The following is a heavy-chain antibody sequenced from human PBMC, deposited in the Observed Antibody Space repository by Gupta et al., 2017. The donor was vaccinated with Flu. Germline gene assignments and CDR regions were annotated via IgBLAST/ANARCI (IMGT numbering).Heavy chain of an antibody. D-gene: IGHD2-8*01. CDR2: INYGGST. Sequence: GSFSDYYWSWVRQAPGKGLEWIGEINYGGSTNYNPSLKSRVTISVDTSKNQFSLNLRSLTAADTAMYYCARVRYQLLMSPWGQGTQVTVSS. V-gene: IGHV4-34*01. CDR1: GSFSDYY. J-gene: IGHJ5*02. CDR3: ARVRYQLLMSP.